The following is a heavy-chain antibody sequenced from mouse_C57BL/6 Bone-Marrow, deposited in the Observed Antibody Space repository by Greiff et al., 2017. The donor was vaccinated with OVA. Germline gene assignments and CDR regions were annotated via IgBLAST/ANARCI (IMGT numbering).Heavy chain of an antibody. CDR2: IYPGGGYT. V-gene: IGHV1-63*01. CDR1: GYPFTNYW. J-gene: IGHJ4*01. Sequence: QVQLQQSGAELVRPGTSVKMSCKASGYPFTNYWIGWAKQRPGHGLAWIGDIYPGGGYTHSNETFKGTATLTADKTSSTAYMQVSSLTSEDSDSYSSARWGPASYYAMDDWGQGTSVTVSS. CDR3: ARWGPASYYAMDD.